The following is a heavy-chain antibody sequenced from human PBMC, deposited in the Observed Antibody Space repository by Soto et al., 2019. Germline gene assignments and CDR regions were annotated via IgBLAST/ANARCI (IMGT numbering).Heavy chain of an antibody. CDR2: IDYSGST. V-gene: IGHV4-61*01. CDR3: ARDRDSSGYYSGLDY. J-gene: IGHJ4*02. CDR1: GGSVSSYNYY. D-gene: IGHD3-22*01. Sequence: SETLSLTCTVSGGSVSSYNYYWNWIRQTPGEGLEWIGYIDYSGSTDYNPSLKSRVTISMDTSKNQFSLKLSSVTAADTAVYYCARDRDSSGYYSGLDYWGQGILVTVS.